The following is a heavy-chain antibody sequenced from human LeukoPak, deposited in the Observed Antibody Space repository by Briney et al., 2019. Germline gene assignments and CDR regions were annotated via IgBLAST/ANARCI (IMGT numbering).Heavy chain of an antibody. J-gene: IGHJ4*02. CDR1: GFTFSSYS. Sequence: GGSLRLSCAASGFTFSSYSMNWVRQAPGKGLGWLSSISTSSSYIYYADSVKGRFTISRDNAKNSLYLQMNSLRAEDTAVYYCARAKSSSWNRAFGYWGQGTLVTVSS. D-gene: IGHD6-13*01. CDR2: ISTSSSYI. V-gene: IGHV3-21*01. CDR3: ARAKSSSWNRAFGY.